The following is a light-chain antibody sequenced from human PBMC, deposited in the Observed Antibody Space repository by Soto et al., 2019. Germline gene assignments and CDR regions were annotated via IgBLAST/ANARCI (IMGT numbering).Light chain of an antibody. CDR2: GAS. CDR3: LQDYNYPFP. CDR1: QDIRKD. J-gene: IGKJ2*01. Sequence: AIQMTESPSSLSCSVGDRLTITCPPSQDIRKDLAWYQQKPGKDPQILIYGASTFQTGVASRFSGRGSATAFTLTISSLQPEDSAAYYCLQDYNYPFPFGQGTKVDIK. V-gene: IGKV1-6*01.